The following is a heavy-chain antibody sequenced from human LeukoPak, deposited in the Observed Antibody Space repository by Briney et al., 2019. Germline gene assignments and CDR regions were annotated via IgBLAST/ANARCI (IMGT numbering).Heavy chain of an antibody. CDR1: GGTFGSYA. CDR3: ASGYYGSGSYRPYYYYMDV. D-gene: IGHD3-10*01. Sequence: SVKVSCKASGGTFGSYAISWVRQAPGQVLEWMGGIIPTFGTANYAQKFQGRVTITTDESTSTAYMELSSLRSEDTAVYYCASGYYGSGSYRPYYYYMDVWGKGTTVTVSS. V-gene: IGHV1-69*05. CDR2: IIPTFGTA. J-gene: IGHJ6*03.